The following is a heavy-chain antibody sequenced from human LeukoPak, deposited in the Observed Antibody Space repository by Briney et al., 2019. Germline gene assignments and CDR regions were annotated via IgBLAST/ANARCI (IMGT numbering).Heavy chain of an antibody. V-gene: IGHV4-34*01. CDR3: TRQSGTVTPIDY. J-gene: IGHJ4*02. Sequence: TSETLSLTCGVSSGSLSGYSWGWIRQPPGKGLEWVGEIGHSGITNYNASLKSRVTISLKKSESQFSLTLSSVTAADTAVYYCTRQSGTVTPIDYWSQGTLVTVSS. CDR2: IGHSGIT. D-gene: IGHD4-17*01. CDR1: SGSLSGYS.